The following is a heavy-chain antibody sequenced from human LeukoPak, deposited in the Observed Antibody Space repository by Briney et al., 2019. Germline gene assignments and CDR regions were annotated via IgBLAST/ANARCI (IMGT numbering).Heavy chain of an antibody. CDR2: IYYSGST. D-gene: IGHD2-2*01. V-gene: IGHV4-30-4*08. CDR3: ARETGPTGQLRRGHFDL. J-gene: IGHJ2*01. CDR1: GGSISSGDYY. Sequence: SETLSLTCTVSGGSISSGDYYWSWIRQPPGKGLEWIGYIYYSGSTYYNPSLKSRVTISVDTSKNQFSLKLSSVTAADTAVYYCARETGPTGQLRRGHFDLWGRGTLVTVSS.